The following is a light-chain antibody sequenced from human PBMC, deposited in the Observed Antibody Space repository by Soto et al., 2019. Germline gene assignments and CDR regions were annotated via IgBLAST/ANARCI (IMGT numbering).Light chain of an antibody. CDR2: AAS. J-gene: IGKJ1*01. CDR1: QSISSY. Sequence: DIQMTQSPSSLSASVGDRVTITCRASQSISSYLNWYQQKPGKAPKLLIYAASSLQSGVPSRFSGSGSGTDFPITISSLQPEDFATYYCQQSYSTPWTFGQGTKVEIK. CDR3: QQSYSTPWT. V-gene: IGKV1-39*01.